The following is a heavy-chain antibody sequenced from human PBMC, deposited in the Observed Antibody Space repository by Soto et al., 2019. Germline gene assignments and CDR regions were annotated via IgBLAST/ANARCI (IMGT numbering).Heavy chain of an antibody. CDR1: GFAFTTYA. Sequence: EVQLLESGGVLVQPGGSLRLSCAASGFAFTTYAMTWVRQSPGKGLEWVSCITNSGGSTYFADSVKGRFTISRDNSKSTLYLQMSSLSAEDTAVYYCARGGPRDGYRDLDYWGPGTQVTVSS. D-gene: IGHD5-18*01. J-gene: IGHJ4*02. V-gene: IGHV3-23*01. CDR2: ITNSGGST. CDR3: ARGGPRDGYRDLDY.